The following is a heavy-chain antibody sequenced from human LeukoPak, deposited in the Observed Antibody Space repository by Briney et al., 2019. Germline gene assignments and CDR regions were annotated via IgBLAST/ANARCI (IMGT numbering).Heavy chain of an antibody. CDR1: GYSISSGYY. CDR3: ARPLLYGSAEYFQH. J-gene: IGHJ1*01. V-gene: IGHV4-38-2*01. D-gene: IGHD2-2*02. Sequence: SETLSLTCAVSGYSISSGYYWGWIRQPPGKGLEWIGSIYHSGSTYYNPSLKSRVTISVDTSKNQFSLKLSSVTAADTAVYYCARPLLYGSAEYFQHWGQGTLVTVSS. CDR2: IYHSGST.